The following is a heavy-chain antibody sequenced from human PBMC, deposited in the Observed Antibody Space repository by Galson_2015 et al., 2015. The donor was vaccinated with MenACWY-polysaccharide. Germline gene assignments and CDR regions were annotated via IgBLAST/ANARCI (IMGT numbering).Heavy chain of an antibody. CDR3: ARERGVIVLAANWFDP. D-gene: IGHD3-10*01. J-gene: IGHJ5*02. CDR1: GFTFTAYY. V-gene: IGHV1-2*06. CDR2: INPNTGGT. Sequence: SVKVSCKASGFTFTAYYLHWVRQAPGQGLEWMGRINPNTGGTTYTQKFQGRVTMTRDTSISTAYMELSRLRSDDTAVYYCARERGVIVLAANWFDPWGQGTLVTVSS.